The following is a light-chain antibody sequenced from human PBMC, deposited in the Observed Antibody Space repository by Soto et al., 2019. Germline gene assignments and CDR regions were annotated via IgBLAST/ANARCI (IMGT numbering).Light chain of an antibody. V-gene: IGKV1-12*01. CDR1: QGISNW. J-gene: IGKJ5*01. CDR3: QQANSFPIT. Sequence: DIQMTQSPSSVSASVGDRVTITCRASQGISNWLAWYQQKPGKAPKVLIYAASSLQSGVPSRFSDSGSGTDFTLTISSLLPEDSATYYCQQANSFPITFGQGTRLEIK. CDR2: AAS.